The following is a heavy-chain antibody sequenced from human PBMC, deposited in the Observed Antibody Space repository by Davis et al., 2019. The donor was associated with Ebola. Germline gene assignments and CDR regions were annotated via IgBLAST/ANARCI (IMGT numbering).Heavy chain of an antibody. Sequence: GESLKISCAASGFTVSNNYMSWARQAPGKGLEWVSAISGSGGSTYYADSVKGRFTISRDNSKNTLYLQMNSLRAEDTAVYYCASLSLEYCSGGSCYSNDAFDIWGQGTMVTVSS. V-gene: IGHV3-23*01. CDR1: GFTVSNNY. CDR2: ISGSGGST. CDR3: ASLSLEYCSGGSCYSNDAFDI. D-gene: IGHD2-15*01. J-gene: IGHJ3*02.